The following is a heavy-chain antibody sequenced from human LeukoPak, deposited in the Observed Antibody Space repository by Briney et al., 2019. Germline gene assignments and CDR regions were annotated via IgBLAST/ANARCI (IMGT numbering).Heavy chain of an antibody. CDR2: INWSGGST. CDR3: ARSARRGTLVPAALFDTRYYFYYMDV. Sequence: RTGGSLRLSCAASGFTFDDYAMSWVRHAPGKGLEWVSGINWSGGSTGYADSVKGRFTVSRDNAKNSLYLQMNSLRAEDTALYYCARSARRGTLVPAALFDTRYYFYYMDVWGKGTTVTVSS. V-gene: IGHV3-20*04. CDR1: GFTFDDYA. J-gene: IGHJ6*03. D-gene: IGHD2-2*01.